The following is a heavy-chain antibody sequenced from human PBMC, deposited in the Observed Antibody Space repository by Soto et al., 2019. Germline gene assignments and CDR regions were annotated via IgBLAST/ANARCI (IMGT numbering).Heavy chain of an antibody. V-gene: IGHV3-23*01. CDR3: AKDMVRGVGGGAFDI. Sequence: EVQLLESGGGLVQPGGSLRLSCAASGFTFSSYAMSWVRQAPGKGLEWVSAISGSGGSTYYADSVKGRFTISRDTSKNTLYLQMNSLRAEATAVYYCAKDMVRGVGGGAFDIWGQGTMVTVSS. J-gene: IGHJ3*02. CDR1: GFTFSSYA. D-gene: IGHD3-10*01. CDR2: ISGSGGST.